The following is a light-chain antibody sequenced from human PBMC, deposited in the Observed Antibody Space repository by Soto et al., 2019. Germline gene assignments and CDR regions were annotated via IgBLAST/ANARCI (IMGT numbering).Light chain of an antibody. CDR1: SSDVGGYNY. CDR3: SSYTSSSTYV. V-gene: IGLV2-14*01. Sequence: SALTQPASVSGSTGQSITISCTGTSSDVGGYNYVSWYQQHPGKAPKLMIYEVSNRPSGVSNRFSGSKSGNTASLTISGLQADDEANYYCSSYTSSSTYVFGTGTKVTVL. J-gene: IGLJ1*01. CDR2: EVS.